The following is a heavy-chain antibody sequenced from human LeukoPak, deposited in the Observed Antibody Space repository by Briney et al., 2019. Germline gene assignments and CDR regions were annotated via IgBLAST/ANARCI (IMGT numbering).Heavy chain of an antibody. D-gene: IGHD3-9*01. J-gene: IGHJ4*02. V-gene: IGHV3-23*01. CDR2: ISGSGGGT. CDR1: GFTFSSYA. CDR3: AKWGDYDVLTGYYDSDY. Sequence: GGSQRLSCAASGFTFSSYAMSWVRQAPGKGLEWVSAISGSGGGTYYADSVRGRFTISRDNSKNTLYLQMNSLSAEDTAIYYCAKWGDYDVLTGYYDSDYWGQGTLVTVSS.